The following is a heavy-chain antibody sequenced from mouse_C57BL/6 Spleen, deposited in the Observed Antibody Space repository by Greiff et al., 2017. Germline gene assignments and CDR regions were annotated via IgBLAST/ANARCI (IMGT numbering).Heavy chain of an antibody. CDR2: IYPGSGST. Sequence: QVQLQQPGAELVKPGASVKMSCKASGYTFTSYWITWVKQRPGQGLEWIGDIYPGSGSTNYNEKFKSTATLTVDTSSSTAYMQRSSLTSEDSAVYYCASVDYYGHYYSMDYWGQGTSVTVSS. CDR3: ASVDYYGHYYSMDY. CDR1: GYTFTSYW. D-gene: IGHD1-2*01. J-gene: IGHJ4*01. V-gene: IGHV1-55*01.